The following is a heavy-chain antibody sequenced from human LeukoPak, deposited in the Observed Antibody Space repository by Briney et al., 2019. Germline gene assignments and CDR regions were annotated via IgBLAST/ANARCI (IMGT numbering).Heavy chain of an antibody. Sequence: PGGPLRLSCAASGFTFRSYSMHWVREAPGKAGVGVSSNSSSSSYIYYADSVKGRFTISRDNAKNSLYLQMNSLRAEDTAVYYCARTGEQRYYYYYMDVWGKGTTVTVSS. CDR1: GFTFRSYS. CDR3: ARTGEQRYYYYYMDV. V-gene: IGHV3-21*01. J-gene: IGHJ6*03. CDR2: NSSSSSYI. D-gene: IGHD3-16*01.